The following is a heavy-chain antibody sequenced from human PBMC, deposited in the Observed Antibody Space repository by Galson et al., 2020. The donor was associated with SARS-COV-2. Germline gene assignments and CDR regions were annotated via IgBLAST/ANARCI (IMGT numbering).Heavy chain of an antibody. CDR1: GYTFISYG. Sequence: GESLKISCKASGYTFISYGLTWVRQAPGQGLEWMGWISDYNGNTNYAQKLQGRVTMTTETSTSTAYMELRSLRSDDTAVYYCARVFTVRGVIIMVDYWGQGTLVTVSS. CDR3: ARVFTVRGVIIMVDY. V-gene: IGHV1-18*01. D-gene: IGHD3-10*01. J-gene: IGHJ4*02. CDR2: ISDYNGNT.